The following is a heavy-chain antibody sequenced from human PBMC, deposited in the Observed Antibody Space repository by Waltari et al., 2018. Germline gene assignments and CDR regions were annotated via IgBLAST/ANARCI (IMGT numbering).Heavy chain of an antibody. D-gene: IGHD6-13*01. CDR2: ISGSGGST. V-gene: IGHV3-23*01. CDR3: AKQIAAAGTDYGMDV. CDR1: GFTCSSYA. J-gene: IGHJ6*02. Sequence: EVQLLASGGGLVQPGGSLRLSCAASGFTCSSYAMRLVRRAPGNGLEWVSAISGSGGSTYYADSVKGRFTISRDNSKNTLYLQMNSLRAEDTAVYYCAKQIAAAGTDYGMDVWGQGTTVTVSS.